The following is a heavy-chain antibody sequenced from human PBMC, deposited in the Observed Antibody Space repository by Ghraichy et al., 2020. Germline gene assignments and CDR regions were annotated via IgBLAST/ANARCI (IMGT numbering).Heavy chain of an antibody. CDR3: AREGGYCSSTSCYFQKRRGYYGMDV. D-gene: IGHD2-2*01. CDR1: GGSISSYY. CDR2: IYYSGST. Sequence: SETLSLTCTVSGGSISSYYWSWIRQPPGKGLEWIGYIYYSGSTNYNPSLKSRVTISVDTSKNQFSLKLSSVTAADTAVYYCAREGGYCSSTSCYFQKRRGYYGMDVWGQGTTVTVSS. J-gene: IGHJ6*02. V-gene: IGHV4-59*01.